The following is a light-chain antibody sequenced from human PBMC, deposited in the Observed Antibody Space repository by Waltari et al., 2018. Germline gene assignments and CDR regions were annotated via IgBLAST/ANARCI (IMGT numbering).Light chain of an antibody. V-gene: IGLV2-23*01. Sequence: QSALTQPASVSASPGQSITISCTGTSSDLGGYNFVSWYQQHPGKAPKLLIYEGTKRPSGISNRFSGSKSGNTASLTISGLQAEDEADYYCCSYAGRITFVVFGGGTKLTVL. CDR2: EGT. J-gene: IGLJ2*01. CDR3: CSYAGRITFVV. CDR1: SSDLGGYNF.